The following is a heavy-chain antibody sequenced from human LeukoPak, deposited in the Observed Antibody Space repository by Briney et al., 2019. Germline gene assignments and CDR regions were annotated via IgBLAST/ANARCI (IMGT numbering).Heavy chain of an antibody. CDR3: AKNRGAGSHYYYHTNV. CDR1: GFTFSTYA. D-gene: IGHD1-26*01. V-gene: IGHV3-23*01. Sequence: PGGSLRLSCAASGFTFSTYAMSWARHAAGKGLEWASLISGSGGGTYYADSVKGRFTISRDNSKNTLYLQLNSLRVEDTAVYYCAKNRGAGSHYYYHTNVWGKGTTVTVSS. J-gene: IGHJ6*03. CDR2: ISGSGGGT.